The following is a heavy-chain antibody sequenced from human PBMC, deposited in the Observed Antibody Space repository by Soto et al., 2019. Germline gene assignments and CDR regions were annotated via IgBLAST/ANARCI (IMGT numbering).Heavy chain of an antibody. J-gene: IGHJ6*02. CDR2: MNPNSGNT. V-gene: IGHV1-8*01. Sequence: QVQLVQSGAEVKKPGASVKVSCKASGYTFTSYDINWVRQATGQGLEWMGWMNPNSGNTGYAQKFQGRVTMTRNTSISTAYMELSSLGSEDTVVYYCARGWSIAARSYYYYCGMDVWGQGTTVTVSS. D-gene: IGHD6-6*01. CDR3: ARGWSIAARSYYYYCGMDV. CDR1: GYTFTSYD.